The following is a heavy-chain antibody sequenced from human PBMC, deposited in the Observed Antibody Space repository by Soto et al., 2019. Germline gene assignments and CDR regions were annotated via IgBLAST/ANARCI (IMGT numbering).Heavy chain of an antibody. V-gene: IGHV4-30-4*01. Sequence: QVQLQESGPGLVKPSQTLSLTCTVSSGSISSGDYYWSWIRQPPGKGLEWIGYIYYSGSTYYNPSLKSRVTISVDTSKNQFSLKLSSVTAADTAVYYCARDRCSGGSCYSFDYWGQGTLVTVSS. CDR2: IYYSGST. CDR3: ARDRCSGGSCYSFDY. CDR1: SGSISSGDYY. J-gene: IGHJ4*02. D-gene: IGHD2-15*01.